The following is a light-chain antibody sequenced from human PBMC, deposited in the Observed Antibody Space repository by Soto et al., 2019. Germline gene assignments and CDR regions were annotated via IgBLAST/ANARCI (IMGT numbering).Light chain of an antibody. V-gene: IGKV3-15*01. Sequence: EVVMMQSPATLSVSPGEGVALSCRASQESDDTLAWYQHKPGQTPRLLIYDTSTRATGVPTTFSGSRSGAEFTLTINSLQSEDFAVYYCPPYNNWPLTSGGGTNVDIK. CDR1: QESDDT. J-gene: IGKJ4*01. CDR2: DTS. CDR3: PPYNNWPLT.